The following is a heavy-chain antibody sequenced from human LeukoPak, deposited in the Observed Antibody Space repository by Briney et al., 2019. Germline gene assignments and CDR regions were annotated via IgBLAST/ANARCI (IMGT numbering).Heavy chain of an antibody. CDR3: ARGFSLSLSYVDH. CDR1: GYTFTSYG. V-gene: IGHV1-18*01. Sequence: ASVKVSCKASGYTFTSYGISWVRQAPGQGLEGMGWISAYNGNPNYEQKPQGRVTMTTDTSTSTASMELRSLRSAETAGSYCARGFSLSLSYVDHWGQETLVTVSS. J-gene: IGHJ4*02. D-gene: IGHD2-15*01. CDR2: ISAYNGNP.